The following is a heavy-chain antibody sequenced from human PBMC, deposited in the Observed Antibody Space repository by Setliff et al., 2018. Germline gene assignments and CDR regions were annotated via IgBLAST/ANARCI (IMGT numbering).Heavy chain of an antibody. V-gene: IGHV1-18*01. D-gene: IGHD3-3*01. Sequence: GASVKVSCKASGYTFTNYGITWVRQAPGQGLEWMGWINNYNFNTNYAQKLQGRVTMTTDTSTSTAYMELRSLRSDDTAMYYCARERIYDGLNYNGMDVWGQGTTVTVSS. CDR3: ARERIYDGLNYNGMDV. CDR1: GYTFTNYG. J-gene: IGHJ6*01. CDR2: INNYNFNT.